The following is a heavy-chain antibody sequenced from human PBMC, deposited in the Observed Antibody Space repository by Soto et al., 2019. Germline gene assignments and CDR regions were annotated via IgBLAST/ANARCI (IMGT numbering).Heavy chain of an antibody. V-gene: IGHV1-69*13. CDR2: IIPIFGTA. J-gene: IGHJ5*02. CDR1: GGTFSSYA. CDR3: ARDAVRGVIMPSLYNWFDP. D-gene: IGHD3-10*01. Sequence: GASVKVSCKASGGTFSSYAISWVRQAPGQGLEWMGGIIPIFGTANYAQKFQGRVTITADESTSTAYMELSSLRSEDTAVYYCARDAVRGVIMPSLYNWFDPWGQGTLVTVSS.